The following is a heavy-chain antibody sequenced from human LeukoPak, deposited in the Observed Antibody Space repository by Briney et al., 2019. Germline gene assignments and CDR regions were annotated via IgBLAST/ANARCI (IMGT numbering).Heavy chain of an antibody. D-gene: IGHD6-19*01. V-gene: IGHV3-53*01. CDR3: ASWPVGWYGEDS. CDR1: GFTFTSHT. CDR2: IYGGGST. J-gene: IGHJ4*02. Sequence: GGSLRLSCAASGFTFTSHTMNWVRQAPGKGLEWVSVIYGGGSTYYADSVKGRFTISRDTPKNTLYLQMNSLRVEDTAVYYCASWPVGWYGEDSWGQGTLVTVSS.